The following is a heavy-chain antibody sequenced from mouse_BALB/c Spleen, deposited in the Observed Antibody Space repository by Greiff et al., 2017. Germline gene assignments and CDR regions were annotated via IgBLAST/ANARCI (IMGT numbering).Heavy chain of an antibody. J-gene: IGHJ3*01. CDR3: ARDGGVWLRQGFRFAY. Sequence: QVQLKESGPGLVAPSQSLSITCTVSGFSLTSYGVHWVRQPPGKGLEWLGVIWAGGSTNYNSALMSRLSISKDNSKSQVFLKMNSLQTDDTAMYYCARDGGVWLRQGFRFAYWGQGTLVTVSA. CDR2: IWAGGST. D-gene: IGHD2-2*01. V-gene: IGHV2-9*02. CDR1: GFSLTSYG.